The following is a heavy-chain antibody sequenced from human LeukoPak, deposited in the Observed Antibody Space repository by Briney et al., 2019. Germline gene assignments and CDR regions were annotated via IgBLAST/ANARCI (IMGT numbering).Heavy chain of an antibody. CDR1: GGSISSYY. D-gene: IGHD6-13*01. Sequence: SETLSLTCTVSGGSISSYYWNWIRQFPGKGLEWIGYISYSGSTNYNPSLKSRVTISMDTSKNQFSLKLSSVTAADTAVYYCARHGYSSSWTYFEYWGQGTLVTVSS. V-gene: IGHV4-59*08. CDR3: ARHGYSSSWTYFEY. CDR2: ISYSGST. J-gene: IGHJ4*02.